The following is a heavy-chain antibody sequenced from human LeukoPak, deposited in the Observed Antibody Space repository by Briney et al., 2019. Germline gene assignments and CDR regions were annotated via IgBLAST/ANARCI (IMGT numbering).Heavy chain of an antibody. V-gene: IGHV4-59*01. CDR3: ARDLGHGTIA. J-gene: IGHJ5*02. CDR1: GVSISGDY. Sequence: SETPSLTCTVSGVSISGDYWSWLRQPPGKGLEWIGYISYSGSTNYNPSLKSRVTFSVDKSKSQFSLKLSSVTAADTAVYYCARDLGHGTIAWGQGTLVTVSS. CDR2: ISYSGST. D-gene: IGHD3-3*01.